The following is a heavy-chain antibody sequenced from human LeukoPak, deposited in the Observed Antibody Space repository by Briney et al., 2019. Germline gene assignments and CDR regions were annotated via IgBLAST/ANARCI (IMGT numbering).Heavy chain of an antibody. CDR3: ARDRYCSGGSCYSWAFDI. V-gene: IGHV3-48*03. J-gene: IGHJ3*02. CDR1: GFTFSSYE. CDR2: ISSSGSTI. D-gene: IGHD2-15*01. Sequence: GGSLRLSCAAPGFTFSSYEMNWVRQAPGKGLEWVSYISSSGSTIYYADSVKGRFTISRDNAKNSLYLQMNSLRAEDTAVYYCARDRYCSGGSCYSWAFDIWGQGTMVTVSS.